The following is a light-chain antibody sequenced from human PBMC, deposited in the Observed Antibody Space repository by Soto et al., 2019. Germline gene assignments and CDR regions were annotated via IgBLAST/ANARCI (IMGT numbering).Light chain of an antibody. Sequence: EIVMTQSPAILSVSPGEIATLSCSASQSVSSNLAWFQQKPGQTPRLLFNGASTRATGIPARFTGSGSGTEFILTISSLQSEDFAVYYCQQYDIWPPTFGQGTKVDIK. CDR2: GAS. CDR1: QSVSSN. V-gene: IGKV3-15*01. J-gene: IGKJ1*01. CDR3: QQYDIWPPT.